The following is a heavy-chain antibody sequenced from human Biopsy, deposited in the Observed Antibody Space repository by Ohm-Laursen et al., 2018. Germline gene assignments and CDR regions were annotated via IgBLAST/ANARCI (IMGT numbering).Heavy chain of an antibody. CDR3: ARGSSYGYDFVY. CDR1: DGSINSYY. D-gene: IGHD5-18*01. J-gene: IGHJ4*02. Sequence: SDTLSLTCTVSDGSINSYYWNWIRQPPGKRLEWIGNIYYSGSTNFNPSLKSRVTISVDTSKNQFPLKLSSVTAADTAVYFCARGSSYGYDFVYWGQGTLVAVSS. V-gene: IGHV4-59*07. CDR2: IYYSGST.